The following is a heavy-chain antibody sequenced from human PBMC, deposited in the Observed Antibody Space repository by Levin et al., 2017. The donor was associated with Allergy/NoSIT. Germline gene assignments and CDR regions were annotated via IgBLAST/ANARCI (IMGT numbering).Heavy chain of an antibody. D-gene: IGHD2-21*02. Sequence: PGGSLRLSCKGSGYSFPSYWIGWVRQMPGKGLEWMGIIYPGDSDTRYTPSFQGQVTISVDKSISTAYLQWRSLKASDTALYYCAIRGAAGDSFGYYFDYWGRGTLVTVSS. CDR3: AIRGAAGDSFGYYFDY. V-gene: IGHV5-51*01. CDR1: GYSFPSYW. CDR2: IYPGDSDT. J-gene: IGHJ4*02.